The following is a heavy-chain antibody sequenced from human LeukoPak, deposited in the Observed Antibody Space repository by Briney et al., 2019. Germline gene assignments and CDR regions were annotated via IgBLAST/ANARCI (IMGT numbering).Heavy chain of an antibody. CDR1: GGSISTYY. Sequence: SETLSLTCTVSGGSISTYYWSWIRQPPGKGLEWIGYIYYSGSTNYNPSLKSRVTISVDTSKNQFSLKLTSVTAADPAVYYCERDSRRSSSSGTWFAPWGHRTLVTASS. D-gene: IGHD6-13*01. V-gene: IGHV4-59*01. CDR2: IYYSGST. J-gene: IGHJ5*02. CDR3: ERDSRRSSSSGTWFAP.